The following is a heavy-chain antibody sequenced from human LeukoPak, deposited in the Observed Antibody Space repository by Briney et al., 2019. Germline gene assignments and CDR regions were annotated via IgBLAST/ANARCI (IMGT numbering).Heavy chain of an antibody. J-gene: IGHJ5*02. CDR3: AKDTKYVRVATGTTTSGLDP. CDR1: GYSISSGYQ. D-gene: IGHD1-1*01. CDR2: VYHSGSS. Sequence: SETLSLTCTVSGYSISSGYQWGWIRQPPGKGLEWIGNVYHSGSSYSNPSLKSRVTVSVDTSKNQFSLNLTSVTAADTAVYYCAKDTKYVRVATGTTTSGLDPWGQGTLVTVSS. V-gene: IGHV4-38-2*02.